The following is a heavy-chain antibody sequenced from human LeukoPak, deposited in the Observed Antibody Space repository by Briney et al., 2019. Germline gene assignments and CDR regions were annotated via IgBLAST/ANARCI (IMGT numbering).Heavy chain of an antibody. J-gene: IGHJ5*01. CDR3: ARGSMVRGFDS. CDR2: TYTSGST. Sequence: SETLSLTCSVSGGFLMSYCWTWIRQSAGKGLEFIGRTYTSGSTDYNPSLKSRITLSIDRSKNQFSLKLRSVTAADTAIYYCARGSMVRGFDSWGQGTLVTVSS. V-gene: IGHV4-4*07. CDR1: GGFLMSYC. D-gene: IGHD3-10*01.